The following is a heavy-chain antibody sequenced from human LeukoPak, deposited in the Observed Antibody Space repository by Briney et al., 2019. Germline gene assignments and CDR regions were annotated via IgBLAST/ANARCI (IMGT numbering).Heavy chain of an antibody. V-gene: IGHV3-7*03. D-gene: IGHD6-19*01. CDR3: ARDIPLAGEEEGPNWFDP. CDR2: IKQDGSEK. Sequence: PGGSLRLSCAASGFTFSSYWMSWVRQAPGKGLEWVANIKQDGSEKYYVDSAKGRFTISRDNAKNSLHLQMNSLRAEDTAVYYCARDIPLAGEEEGPNWFDPWGQGTLVTVSS. J-gene: IGHJ5*02. CDR1: GFTFSSYW.